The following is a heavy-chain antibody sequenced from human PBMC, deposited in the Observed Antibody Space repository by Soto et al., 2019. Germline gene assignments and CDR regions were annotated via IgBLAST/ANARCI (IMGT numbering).Heavy chain of an antibody. CDR1: GYTFTSYY. CDR3: ARKQDVDTAMVINNGMDV. J-gene: IGHJ6*02. CDR2: INPSGGST. D-gene: IGHD5-18*01. V-gene: IGHV1-46*01. Sequence: ASVKVSGKASGYTFTSYYMHWVRQAPGQGLEWMGIINPSGGSTSYAQKFQGRVTMTRDTSTSTVYMELSSLRSEDTAVYYCARKQDVDTAMVINNGMDVWGQGTTVTVSS.